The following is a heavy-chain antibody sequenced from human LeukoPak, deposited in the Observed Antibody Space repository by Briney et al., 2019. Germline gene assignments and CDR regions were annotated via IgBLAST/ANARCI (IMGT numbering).Heavy chain of an antibody. CDR3: ARVGVLRPTTIFGVVTDYYYYMDV. Sequence: SDTLSLTCAVYGGSFSGYYWSWIRQPPGKGLESMGEINHSGSTNYNPSLKSRVTISVDTSKNQFSLKLSSVTAADTAVYYCARVGVLRPTTIFGVVTDYYYYMDVWGKGTTVTVSS. V-gene: IGHV4-34*01. D-gene: IGHD3-3*01. CDR2: INHSGST. CDR1: GGSFSGYY. J-gene: IGHJ6*03.